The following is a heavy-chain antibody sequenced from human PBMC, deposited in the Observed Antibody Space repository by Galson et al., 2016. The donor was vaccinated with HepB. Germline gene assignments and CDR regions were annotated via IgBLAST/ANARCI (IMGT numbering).Heavy chain of an antibody. Sequence: SLRLSCAASGFTFSNYSMNWVRQAPGKGPEWVSAITATGGATYYTDSAKGRFTISRDNSKNTLSLQMSSLRAEDTAVYYCSKDGGHYGDFNSFDYWGQGTLVTFS. V-gene: IGHV3-23*01. D-gene: IGHD4-17*01. CDR2: ITATGGAT. CDR1: GFTFSNYS. J-gene: IGHJ4*02. CDR3: SKDGGHYGDFNSFDY.